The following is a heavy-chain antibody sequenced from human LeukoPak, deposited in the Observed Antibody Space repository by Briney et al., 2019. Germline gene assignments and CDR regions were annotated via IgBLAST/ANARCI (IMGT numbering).Heavy chain of an antibody. J-gene: IGHJ3*02. Sequence: AGSLRLSCAASGLTFSSYWMTWVRQPPGKGLEWVAIIKKNGSANYYVDSVSGRFIISRDNAENSLYLQLNSLRVVDTAVYYCARGSGWAFDIWGQGTMVTVSS. CDR1: GLTFSSYW. D-gene: IGHD6-19*01. CDR2: IKKNGSAN. V-gene: IGHV3-7*04. CDR3: ARGSGWAFDI.